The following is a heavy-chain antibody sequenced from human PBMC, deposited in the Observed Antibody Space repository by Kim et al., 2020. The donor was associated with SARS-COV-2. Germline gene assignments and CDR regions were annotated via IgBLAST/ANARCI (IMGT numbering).Heavy chain of an antibody. D-gene: IGHD3-10*01. Sequence: SETLSLTFTVSGGSLNNYYWSLIRPRSGNGLDWIGYTHATGLTKYNPSLNSRVTISIDLSKKQFSLKLTSLRVADTALYHCATRPGAGWCDPWGGGTLVTVAS. CDR3: ATRPGAGWCDP. J-gene: IGHJ5*02. CDR1: GGSLNNYY. CDR2: THATGLT. V-gene: IGHV4-4*09.